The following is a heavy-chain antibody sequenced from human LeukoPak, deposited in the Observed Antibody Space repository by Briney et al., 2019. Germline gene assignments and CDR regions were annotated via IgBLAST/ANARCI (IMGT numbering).Heavy chain of an antibody. Sequence: ASVKVSCTASGYTFTSYEINCVRQATGHGLEWMGRMNPDTGFTGYAQKVRGRVTMTRDTSMSTAYMELSSLRSEDTAVYYCARGGTLSSGSLRAFDIWGQGTLVTVSS. CDR2: MNPDTGFT. CDR3: ARGGTLSSGSLRAFDI. J-gene: IGHJ4*02. D-gene: IGHD3-22*01. V-gene: IGHV1-8*01. CDR1: GYTFTSYE.